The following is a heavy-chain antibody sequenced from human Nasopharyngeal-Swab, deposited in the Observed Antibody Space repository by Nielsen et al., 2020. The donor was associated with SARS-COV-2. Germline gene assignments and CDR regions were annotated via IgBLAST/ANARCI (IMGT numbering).Heavy chain of an antibody. CDR3: ARPPSPIGYCSSTSCSVDDY. V-gene: IGHV5-51*01. D-gene: IGHD2-2*01. CDR1: GYSFTSYW. Sequence: GESLKISCQGSGYSFTSYWIGWVRQMPGKGPEWMGIIYPGDSDTRYSPSFQGQVTISADKSISTAYLQWSSLKASDTAMYYCARPPSPIGYCSSTSCSVDDYWGQGTLVTVSS. CDR2: IYPGDSDT. J-gene: IGHJ4*02.